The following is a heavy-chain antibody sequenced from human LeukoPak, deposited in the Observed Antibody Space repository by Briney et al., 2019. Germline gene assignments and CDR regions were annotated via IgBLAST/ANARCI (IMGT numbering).Heavy chain of an antibody. CDR3: VRSYNYGPLF. CDR1: SGSLSNYY. CDR2: INHNGGT. Sequence: PSETLSLTCAVYSGSLSNYYWSWIRQSPDKGLVWIGEINHNGGTNYNPSLKSRVTISVDTSKNQVSLKLGSVTAADTAVYYCVRSYNYGPLFWGQGTTVTVSS. D-gene: IGHD5-18*01. V-gene: IGHV4-34*01. J-gene: IGHJ6*02.